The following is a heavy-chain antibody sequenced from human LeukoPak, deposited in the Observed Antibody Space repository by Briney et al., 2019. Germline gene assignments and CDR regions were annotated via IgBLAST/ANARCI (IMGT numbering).Heavy chain of an antibody. V-gene: IGHV7-4-1*02. D-gene: IGHD2-15*01. CDR2: INTNTGNQ. J-gene: IGHJ5*02. CDR3: ARSVVVAATNLFDP. CDR1: GYTFTSYA. Sequence: ASEKVSCKASGYTFTSYAMNWVRQAPGHRLEWRGWINTNTGNQTYAQGFTGLSVFSLNTSVSTAYLQISSLKAADTAVYYCARSVVVAATNLFDPWGQGTLVTVSS.